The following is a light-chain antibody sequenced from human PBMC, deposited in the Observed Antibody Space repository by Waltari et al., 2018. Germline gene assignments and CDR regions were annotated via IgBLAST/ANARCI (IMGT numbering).Light chain of an antibody. J-gene: IGKJ1*01. CDR3: QQNTNWTRT. Sequence: EIVMTQSPATLSLSPGERATLSCRASQSVSSSLAWYQQKPGQAPRLLIYGASSRATGIPDRFSGSGSGTEFTLTINSLEPEDVAVYYCQQNTNWTRTFGQGTKVEIK. CDR2: GAS. CDR1: QSVSSS. V-gene: IGKV3D-15*01.